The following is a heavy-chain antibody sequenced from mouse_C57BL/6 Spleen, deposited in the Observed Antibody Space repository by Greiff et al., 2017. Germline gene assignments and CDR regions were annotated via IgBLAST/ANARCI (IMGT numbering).Heavy chain of an antibody. D-gene: IGHD2-3*01. J-gene: IGHJ2*01. CDR3: ARFYDGYPYYFDY. V-gene: IGHV1-47*01. Sequence: QVQLQQSGAELVKPGASVKMSCKASGYTFSTYPIEWMKQNHGKSLEWIGNFHPYNDDTKYNEKFKGKATLTVEKSSSTVYLDLSRLTSDDSAVYYRARFYDGYPYYFDYWGEGTTNTVSS. CDR2: FHPYNDDT. CDR1: GYTFSTYP.